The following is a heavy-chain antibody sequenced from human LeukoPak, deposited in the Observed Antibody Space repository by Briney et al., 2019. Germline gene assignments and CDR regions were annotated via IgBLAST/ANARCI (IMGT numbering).Heavy chain of an antibody. CDR3: ASASGWHVLAFDY. J-gene: IGHJ4*02. Sequence: SETLSLTCAVYGGSFSGYYWSWIRQPPGKGLEWIGEINHSGSTNYNPSLKSRVTISVDTSKNQFSLKLSSVTAADTAVYYCASASGWHVLAFDYWGQGTLVTVSS. D-gene: IGHD6-19*01. CDR2: INHSGST. CDR1: GGSFSGYY. V-gene: IGHV4-34*01.